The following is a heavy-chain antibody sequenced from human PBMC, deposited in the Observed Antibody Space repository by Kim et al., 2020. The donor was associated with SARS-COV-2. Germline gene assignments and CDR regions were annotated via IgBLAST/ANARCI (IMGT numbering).Heavy chain of an antibody. J-gene: IGHJ4*02. D-gene: IGHD3-22*01. Sequence: KDLFTISRNNAKNTLYLQMNSLRAEDTAVYYCAKDRGRSDSSGYYYESDYWGQGTLVTVSS. V-gene: IGHV3-23*01. CDR3: AKDRGRSDSSGYYYESDY.